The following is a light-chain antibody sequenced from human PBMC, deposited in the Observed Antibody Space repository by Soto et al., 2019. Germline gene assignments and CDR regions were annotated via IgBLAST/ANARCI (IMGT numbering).Light chain of an antibody. Sequence: IVLTQSPGTLSLSPGERAALSCRASQSVSSKFLAWYQQKPGQAPRLLIYAASNRTTGNPDRYSGSGSGTEFTLTISSLQPDDFATYYCQHYNSYSEAFGQGTKVDI. V-gene: IGKV3-20*01. CDR1: QSVSSKF. J-gene: IGKJ1*01. CDR2: AAS. CDR3: QHYNSYSEA.